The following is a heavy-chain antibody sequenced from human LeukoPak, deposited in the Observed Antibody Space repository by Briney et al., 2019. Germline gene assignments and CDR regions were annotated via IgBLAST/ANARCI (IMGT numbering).Heavy chain of an antibody. CDR2: IKEDGSEK. CDR3: ARAFS. Sequence: QPGGSLRLSCAASGFTFSSQWMSWVRQAPGKGLEWVANIKEDGSEKSYVDSVKGRFTISGDNAKNSLYLQMNSLRAEDTAVYYCARAFSWGQGTLVTVSS. V-gene: IGHV3-7*01. D-gene: IGHD3-16*01. J-gene: IGHJ5*02. CDR1: GFTFSSQW.